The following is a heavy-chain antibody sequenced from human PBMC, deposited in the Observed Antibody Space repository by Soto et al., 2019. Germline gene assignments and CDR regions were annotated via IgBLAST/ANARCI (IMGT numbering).Heavy chain of an antibody. V-gene: IGHV3-74*01. Sequence: EVQLVESGGGMFQPGESLRLSCAAFGFTFSDYWMHWVRQAPGKGLVWVSRINFDGSITSYADSVKGRVTISRDNAKNTVYLQMNSLRAEDTAVYYFTRRLGGTYFFDYWGQGSLVTVSS. CDR3: TRRLGGTYFFDY. D-gene: IGHD1-26*01. J-gene: IGHJ4*02. CDR2: INFDGSIT. CDR1: GFTFSDYW.